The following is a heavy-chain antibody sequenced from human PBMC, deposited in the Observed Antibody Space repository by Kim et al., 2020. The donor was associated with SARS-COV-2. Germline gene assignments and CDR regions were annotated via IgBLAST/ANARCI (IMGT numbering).Heavy chain of an antibody. D-gene: IGHD1-1*01. Sequence: YADSVKGRFTISRDNSKNTLYLQMNSLRAEDTAVYYCAKRNWIGETCLDYWGQGTLVTV. J-gene: IGHJ4*02. V-gene: IGHV3-23*01. CDR3: AKRNWIGETCLDY.